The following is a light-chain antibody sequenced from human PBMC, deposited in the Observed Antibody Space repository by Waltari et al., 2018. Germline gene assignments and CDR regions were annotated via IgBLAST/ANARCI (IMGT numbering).Light chain of an antibody. CDR3: CSCVGRNIYWV. CDR2: DIN. V-gene: IGLV2-11*01. Sequence: QSALTQPRSVSGSPGQSVTISCTGTSSDVGANNFVSWYQHHPDKPPKLIIYDINKRPSGVPDRLSGSKSGNTASLTISGLQAEDEADYYCCSCVGRNIYWVFGGGTKLTVL. CDR1: SSDVGANNF. J-gene: IGLJ3*02.